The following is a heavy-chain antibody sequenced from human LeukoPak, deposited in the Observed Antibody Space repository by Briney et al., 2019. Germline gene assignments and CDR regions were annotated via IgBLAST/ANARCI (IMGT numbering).Heavy chain of an antibody. V-gene: IGHV4-34*01. Sequence: SETLSLTCAVYGGSFSGYYWSWIRQPPGKGLEWIGEINHSGSTNYNPSLKSRVTIPVDTSKNQFSLKLSSVTAADTAVYYCARYGSGSYYTPITFDYWGQGTLVTVSS. D-gene: IGHD3-10*01. J-gene: IGHJ4*02. CDR3: ARYGSGSYYTPITFDY. CDR2: INHSGST. CDR1: GGSFSGYY.